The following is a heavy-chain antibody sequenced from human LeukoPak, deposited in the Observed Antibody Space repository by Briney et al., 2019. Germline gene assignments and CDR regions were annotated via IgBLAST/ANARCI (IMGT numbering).Heavy chain of an antibody. CDR3: ATQYYDILTGYYTPFDY. Sequence: ASVKVSCKASGYTFTSYDINWVRQATGQGLEWMGWMNPNSGNTGYAQKFQGRVTMTRNTSISTAYMELSSLRSEDTAVYYCATQYYDILTGYYTPFDYWGQGTLVTVSS. J-gene: IGHJ4*02. CDR2: MNPNSGNT. CDR1: GYTFTSYD. D-gene: IGHD3-9*01. V-gene: IGHV1-8*01.